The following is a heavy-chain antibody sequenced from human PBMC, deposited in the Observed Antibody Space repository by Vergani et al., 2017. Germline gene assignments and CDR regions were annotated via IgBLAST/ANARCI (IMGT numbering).Heavy chain of an antibody. Sequence: EVQLVESGGGLVQPGRSLRLSCAASGFTFDDYAMHWVRQAPGKGLEWVSGISWNSGSIGYADSVKGRFTISRDNAKNSLYLQMNSLRAEVTALYYCAKEANGGFGESYYYYGMDVWGQGTTVTVSS. J-gene: IGHJ6*02. D-gene: IGHD3-10*01. CDR2: ISWNSGSI. CDR1: GFTFDDYA. V-gene: IGHV3-9*01. CDR3: AKEANGGFGESYYYYGMDV.